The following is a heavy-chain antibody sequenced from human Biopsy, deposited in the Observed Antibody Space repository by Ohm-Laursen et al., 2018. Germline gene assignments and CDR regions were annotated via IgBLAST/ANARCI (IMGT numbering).Heavy chain of an antibody. CDR2: ISYSRDT. V-gene: IGHV4-59*08. CDR3: AKHGSGWTGDDAFHI. Sequence: GTLSLTCTVSGGSISGSSWSWIRQAPGKGLEWIGYISYSRDTNYNPSLKSRITISVDTSKNHFSLKLISVTAADTAVYYCAKHGSGWTGDDAFHIWGQGTMVTVSS. J-gene: IGHJ3*02. CDR1: GGSISGSS. D-gene: IGHD6-19*01.